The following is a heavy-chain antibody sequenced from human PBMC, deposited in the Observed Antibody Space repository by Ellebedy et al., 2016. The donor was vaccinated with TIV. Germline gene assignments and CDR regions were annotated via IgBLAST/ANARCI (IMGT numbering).Heavy chain of an antibody. CDR2: ISAYNGDT. V-gene: IGHV1-18*01. CDR1: GYTFATYG. CDR3: AREVLVVIGSSYNWFDP. J-gene: IGHJ5*02. Sequence: AASVKVSCKASGYTFATYGVSWVRQVPGQGLEWMGGISAYNGDTDYAQKFQGRVTMTTDTSTNTAYMELRSLRSDDTAVYYCAREVLVVIGSSYNWFDPWGQGTLVTVSS. D-gene: IGHD2-21*01.